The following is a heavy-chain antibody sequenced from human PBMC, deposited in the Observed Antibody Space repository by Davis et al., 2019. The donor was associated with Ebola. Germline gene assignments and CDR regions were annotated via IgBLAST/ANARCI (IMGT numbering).Heavy chain of an antibody. J-gene: IGHJ3*02. D-gene: IGHD2-2*01. CDR3: ARRAPDVKDVVVTAVATFDI. Sequence: PSETLSLTCTVSGGSISSYYWSWIRQPPGKGLEWIGYIYYSGSTNYNPSLKSRVTISVDTSKNQFSLKLSSVTAADTAVYYCARRAPDVKDVVVTAVATFDIWGQGTMVTVSS. CDR2: IYYSGST. V-gene: IGHV4-59*08. CDR1: GGSISSYY.